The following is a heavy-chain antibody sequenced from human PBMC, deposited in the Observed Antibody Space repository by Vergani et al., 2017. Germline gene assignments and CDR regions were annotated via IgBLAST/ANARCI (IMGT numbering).Heavy chain of an antibody. CDR2: INTGNGNT. CDR1: GFTFSSYG. J-gene: IGHJ4*02. D-gene: IGHD1-26*01. V-gene: IGHV1-3*04. Sequence: QVQLVESGGGVVQPGGSLRLSCAASGFTFSSYGMHWVRQAPGQRLEWMGWINTGNGNTKYSQKVHGRVAITRDTSANTGYLELSSRRSEDTAVYYCSTRGWDDIDYWGQGTLVTVSS. CDR3: STRGWDDIDY.